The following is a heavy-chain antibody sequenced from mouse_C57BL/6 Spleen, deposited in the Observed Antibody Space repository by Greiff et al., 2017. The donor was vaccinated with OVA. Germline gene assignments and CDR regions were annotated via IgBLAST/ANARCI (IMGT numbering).Heavy chain of an antibody. V-gene: IGHV1-76*01. J-gene: IGHJ3*01. Sequence: QVHVKQSGAELVRPGASVKLSCKASGYTFTDYYINWVKQRPGQGLEWIARIYPGSGNTYYNEKFKGKATLTAEKSSSTAYMQLSSLTSEDSAVYFCARSDYGSSPWFAYWGQGTLVTVSA. CDR2: IYPGSGNT. CDR1: GYTFTDYY. CDR3: ARSDYGSSPWFAY. D-gene: IGHD1-1*01.